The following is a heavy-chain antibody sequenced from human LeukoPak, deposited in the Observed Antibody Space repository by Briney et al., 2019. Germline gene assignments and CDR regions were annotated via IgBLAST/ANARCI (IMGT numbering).Heavy chain of an antibody. Sequence: PSASVKVSCKASGYTFTGYYMHWVRQAPGQGLEWMGWINPNSGGTNYAQKFQGRVTMTRDTSISTAYMELSRLRSDDTAVYYCAREAENTVVVIAEDYWGQGTLVTVSS. CDR3: AREAENTVVVIAEDY. CDR1: GYTFTGYY. J-gene: IGHJ4*02. D-gene: IGHD2-21*01. CDR2: INPNSGGT. V-gene: IGHV1-2*02.